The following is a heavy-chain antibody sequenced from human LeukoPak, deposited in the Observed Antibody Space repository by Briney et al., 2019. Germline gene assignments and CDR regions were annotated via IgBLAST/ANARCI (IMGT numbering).Heavy chain of an antibody. CDR1: GGSISSYY. V-gene: IGHV4-34*01. J-gene: IGHJ4*02. CDR2: INHSGST. CDR3: ARPVLGY. D-gene: IGHD2/OR15-2a*01. Sequence: SETLSLTCTVSGGSISSYYWSWIRQPPGKGLEWIGEINHSGSTNYNPSLKSRVTISVDTSKNQFSLKLSSVTAADTAVYYCARPVLGYWGQGTLVTVSS.